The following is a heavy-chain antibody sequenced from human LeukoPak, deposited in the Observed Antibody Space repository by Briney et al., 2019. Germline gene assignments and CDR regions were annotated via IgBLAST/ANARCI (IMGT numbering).Heavy chain of an antibody. D-gene: IGHD6-13*01. V-gene: IGHV4-59*08. Sequence: SETLSLTCTVSGGSISSYYWSWIRQPPGKGLEWIGYIYYSGSTNYNPSLKSRVTISVDTSKNQFSLKLSSVTAADTAVYYCARLVGEAAAGTGWFDPWGQGTLVTVSS. CDR3: ARLVGEAAAGTGWFDP. J-gene: IGHJ5*02. CDR1: GGSISSYY. CDR2: IYYSGST.